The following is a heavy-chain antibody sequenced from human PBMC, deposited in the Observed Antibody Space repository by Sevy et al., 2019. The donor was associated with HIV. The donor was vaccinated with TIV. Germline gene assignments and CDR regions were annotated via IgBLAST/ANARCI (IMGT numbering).Heavy chain of an antibody. CDR3: ARDQPTDFYYDSSGYYQNTVFDY. D-gene: IGHD3-22*01. CDR1: GYTFTSYG. V-gene: IGHV1-18*01. CDR2: ISAYNGNT. Sequence: ASVKVSCKASGYTFTSYGISWVRQAPGQGLEWMGWISAYNGNTNYAQKLQGRVTMTTDTSTSTAYMELRSLRSDDTAGYYCARDQPTDFYYDSSGYYQNTVFDYWGQGTLVTVSS. J-gene: IGHJ4*02.